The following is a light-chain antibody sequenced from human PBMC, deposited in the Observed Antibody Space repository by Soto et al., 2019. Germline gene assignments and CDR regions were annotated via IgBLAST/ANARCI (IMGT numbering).Light chain of an antibody. J-gene: IGKJ1*01. CDR2: GAS. V-gene: IGKV3-20*01. CDR3: QQCGSSPWT. CDR1: QSVSSSY. Sequence: EIVLMQSPGTLSLSPWERATLSCRASQSVSSSYLAWYQQKPGQAPRLLIYGASSRATGIPDRFSGSGSGTDFTLTISRLEPEDFAVYYCQQCGSSPWTFGQGTKVDIK.